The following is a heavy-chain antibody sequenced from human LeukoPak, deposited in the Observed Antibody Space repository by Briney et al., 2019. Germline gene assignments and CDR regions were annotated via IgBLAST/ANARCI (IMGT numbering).Heavy chain of an antibody. CDR2: IKGDGSEK. D-gene: IGHD3-10*01. J-gene: IGHJ4*02. CDR3: ARDSPYYYGSGSSFDY. Sequence: GGSLRLSCAASGFALSNYWMSWVRRAPGKGLEWVANIKGDGSEKYFVDSVKGRFTISRDNARNSLYLQMNSLRAEDTAVYYCARDSPYYYGSGSSFDYWGQGTLVTVSS. CDR1: GFALSNYW. V-gene: IGHV3-7*01.